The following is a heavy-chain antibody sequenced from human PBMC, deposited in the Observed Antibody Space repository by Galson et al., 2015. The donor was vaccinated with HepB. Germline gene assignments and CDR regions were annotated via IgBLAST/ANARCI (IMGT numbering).Heavy chain of an antibody. CDR2: INSKSGGT. J-gene: IGHJ4*02. Sequence: SVKVSCKASGYTFTDYYMHWVRQAPGQGLEWMGWINSKSGGTNYVQKFKGRVTMTRDTSISTAYMELSRLRSDDTAVYYCARVGVTAVVGFDYWGQGTLVTVSS. CDR1: GYTFTDYY. D-gene: IGHD5-18*01. CDR3: ARVGVTAVVGFDY. V-gene: IGHV1-2*02.